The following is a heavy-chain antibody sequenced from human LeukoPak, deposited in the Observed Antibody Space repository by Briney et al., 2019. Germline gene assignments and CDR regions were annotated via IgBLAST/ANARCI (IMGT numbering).Heavy chain of an antibody. CDR3: AKCFYGDYGWFDY. V-gene: IGHV3-7*01. D-gene: IGHD4-17*01. J-gene: IGHJ5*01. Sequence: GSLRLSWAASGFTFSTYWMSWVRQTPGVGLEWVANIKQDGSETDYADSVKGRFTISRDNAKNSLYLQMNSLRVEDTAVYYCAKCFYGDYGWFDYWGQGTLVTVSS. CDR1: GFTFSTYW. CDR2: IKQDGSET.